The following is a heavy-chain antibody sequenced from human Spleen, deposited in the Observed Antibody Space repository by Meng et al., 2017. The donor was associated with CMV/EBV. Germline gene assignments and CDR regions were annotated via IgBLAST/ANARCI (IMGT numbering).Heavy chain of an antibody. J-gene: IGHJ4*02. Sequence: GGSLRLSCAASGFTVSDYYMNWVRQAPGKGLEWVSSIISSSTIYYADSVKGRFTISRDNAKNSLYLQMNSLRAEDTAVYYCARDSSGDYYFDYRGQGTLVTVSS. CDR2: IISSSTI. D-gene: IGHD1-26*01. CDR1: GFTVSDYY. V-gene: IGHV3-69-1*01. CDR3: ARDSSGDYYFDY.